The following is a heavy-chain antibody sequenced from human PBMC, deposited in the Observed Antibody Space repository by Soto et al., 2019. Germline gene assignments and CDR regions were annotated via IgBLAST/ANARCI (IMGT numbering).Heavy chain of an antibody. CDR1: GFTFSNAW. CDR3: NTDLTLVVVVSTF. D-gene: IGHD2-2*01. Sequence: EVQLVESGGGLVKPGGSLRLSCAASGFTFSNAWMSWVRQAPGKGLEWVGRMKSKTDGGTTDYAAPVKGRFTISRDDSKNTLYLQMNSLKTEDTAVYYCNTDLTLVVVVSTFWGQGTLVTVSS. J-gene: IGHJ4*02. CDR2: MKSKTDGGTT. V-gene: IGHV3-15*01.